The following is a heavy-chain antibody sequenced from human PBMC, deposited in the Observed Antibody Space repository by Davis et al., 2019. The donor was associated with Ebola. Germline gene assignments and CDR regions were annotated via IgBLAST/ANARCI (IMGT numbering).Heavy chain of an antibody. CDR1: GYTFTSYG. Sequence: ASVKVSCKASGYTFTSYGISWVRQAPGQGLEWMGWINTNTGNPTYAQGFTGRFVFSLDTSVSTAYLQISSLKAEDTAVYYCARGDLLSGSYSCYWGQGTLVTVSS. D-gene: IGHD1-26*01. J-gene: IGHJ4*02. V-gene: IGHV7-4-1*02. CDR2: INTNTGNP. CDR3: ARGDLLSGSYSCY.